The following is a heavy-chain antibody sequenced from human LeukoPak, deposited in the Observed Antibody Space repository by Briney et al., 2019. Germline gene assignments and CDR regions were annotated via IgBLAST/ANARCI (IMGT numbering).Heavy chain of an antibody. Sequence: SETLSLTCTASGGSISSYYWSWIRQPPGKGLEWIGYIYYSGSTNYNPSLKSRVTISVDTSKNQFSLKLSSVTAADTAVYYCARSYYYGSGSYHFDYWGQGTLVTVSS. J-gene: IGHJ4*02. CDR2: IYYSGST. CDR1: GGSISSYY. V-gene: IGHV4-59*08. CDR3: ARSYYYGSGSYHFDY. D-gene: IGHD3-10*01.